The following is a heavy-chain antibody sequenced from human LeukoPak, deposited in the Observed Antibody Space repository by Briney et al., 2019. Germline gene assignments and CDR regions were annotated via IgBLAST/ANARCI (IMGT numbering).Heavy chain of an antibody. CDR3: ARDTRLNYDSGSYCLDY. Sequence: GGSLRLSCAASGFTVSSNYMSWVRQAPGKGLEWVSVIYSGGGRTYYADSVKGRFTISRDNSKNTLYLQMNSLRAEDTAVYYCARDTRLNYDSGSYCLDYWGQGTLVTVS. V-gene: IGHV3-53*01. CDR2: IYSGGGRT. D-gene: IGHD3-10*01. J-gene: IGHJ4*02. CDR1: GFTVSSNY.